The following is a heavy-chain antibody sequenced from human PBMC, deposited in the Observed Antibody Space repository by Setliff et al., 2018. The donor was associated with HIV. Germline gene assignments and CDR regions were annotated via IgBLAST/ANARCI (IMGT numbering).Heavy chain of an antibody. Sequence: GGSLRLSCVASEFTFSDYYMSWIRQAPGKGLEWLSYISTSGTNIHYADSVKGRFTISRDNAKNSLFLEMNSLRVEDTALYFCARGGDCSGGNCWSSASLPPAGWFDPWGQGTLVTVSS. CDR1: EFTFSDYY. CDR2: ISTSGTNI. V-gene: IGHV3-11*01. CDR3: ARGGDCSGGNCWSSASLPPAGWFDP. J-gene: IGHJ5*02. D-gene: IGHD2-15*01.